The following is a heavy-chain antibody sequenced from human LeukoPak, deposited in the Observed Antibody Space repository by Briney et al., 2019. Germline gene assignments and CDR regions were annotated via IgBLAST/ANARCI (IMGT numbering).Heavy chain of an antibody. CDR3: ARGTDAYCGGDCYSW. CDR1: GFTFSSYA. Sequence: PGGSLRLSCAASGFTFSSYAMHWVRQAPGKGLEYVSAISSNGGSTYYANSVKGRFTISRDNSKNTLYLQMGSLRAEDTAVYYCARGTDAYCGGDCYSWWGQGTLVTVSS. V-gene: IGHV3-64*01. J-gene: IGHJ4*02. D-gene: IGHD2-21*02. CDR2: ISSNGGST.